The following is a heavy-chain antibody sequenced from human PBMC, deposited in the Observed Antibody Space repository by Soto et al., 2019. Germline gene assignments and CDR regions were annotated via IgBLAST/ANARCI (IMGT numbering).Heavy chain of an antibody. D-gene: IGHD5-12*01. CDR2: ISYGGTTE. V-gene: IGHV3-30*03. Sequence: PGGSLRLSCAASGFTFRDYGMHWVRQAPGKGLEWVAVISYGGTTEYCADSVRGRFTISRDNSKATLFLQLSSLRPDDTALYYCARGGTYGLDVWGQGTAVTVYS. CDR3: ARGGTYGLDV. CDR1: GFTFRDYG. J-gene: IGHJ6*02.